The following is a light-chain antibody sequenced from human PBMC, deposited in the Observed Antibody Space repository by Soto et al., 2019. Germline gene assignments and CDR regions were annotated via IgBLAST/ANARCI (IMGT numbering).Light chain of an antibody. J-gene: IGKJ1*01. Sequence: EIVLTQSPGTLSLSPGERATLSCRASPSVWSARFAWYQQKPGQAPRLLIYDASTRATDIPDKFSGSGSGTDFTLTISRLEPEDFAVYYCQQYSSSPVTFGQGTKVEIK. CDR3: QQYSSSPVT. V-gene: IGKV3-20*01. CDR1: PSVWSAR. CDR2: DAS.